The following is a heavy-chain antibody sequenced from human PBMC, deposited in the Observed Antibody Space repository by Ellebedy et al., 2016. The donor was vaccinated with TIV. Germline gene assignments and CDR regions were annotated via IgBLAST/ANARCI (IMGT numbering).Heavy chain of an antibody. D-gene: IGHD3-10*01. CDR2: ISAYNGNT. V-gene: IGHV1-18*01. J-gene: IGHJ6*02. CDR1: GYTFTSYG. Sequence: AASVKVFCKASGYTFTSYGISWVRQAPGQGLEWMGWISAYNGNTNYAQKLQGRVTMTTDTSTSTAYMELRSLRSDDTAVYYCARGYGSGSYYNDYYYGMDVWGQGTTVTVSS. CDR3: ARGYGSGSYYNDYYYGMDV.